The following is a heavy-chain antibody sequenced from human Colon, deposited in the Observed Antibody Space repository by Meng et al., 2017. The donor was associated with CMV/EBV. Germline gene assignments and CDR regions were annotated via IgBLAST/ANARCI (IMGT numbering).Heavy chain of an antibody. CDR2: IEYDGSNK. J-gene: IGHJ4*02. Sequence: GGSLRLSCEASGFIFSSYGMHWVRQAPGKGLEWVALIEYDGSNKKYVDSVKGRFTITRDNSKNTLYLQMSNLRAEDTAVYYCAKDSGSYDSFDHWGQGTLVTVSS. CDR3: AKDSGSYDSFDH. D-gene: IGHD1-26*01. CDR1: GFIFSSYG. V-gene: IGHV3-30*02.